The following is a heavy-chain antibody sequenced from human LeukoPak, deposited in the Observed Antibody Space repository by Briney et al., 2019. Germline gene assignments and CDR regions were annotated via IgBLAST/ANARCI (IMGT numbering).Heavy chain of an antibody. D-gene: IGHD6-19*01. CDR2: IYYSGRT. CDR3: ARDRLAVAGNYYYYGLDV. CDR1: GGSISSYY. J-gene: IGHJ6*02. V-gene: IGHV4-59*01. Sequence: SETLSLTCTVSGGSISSYYWSWIRQPPGKGLEWIGYIYYSGRTNYNPSLKSRVTISVDTSKSQFSLKLSSVTVADTAVYYCARDRLAVAGNYYYYGLDVWGQGTTVTVSS.